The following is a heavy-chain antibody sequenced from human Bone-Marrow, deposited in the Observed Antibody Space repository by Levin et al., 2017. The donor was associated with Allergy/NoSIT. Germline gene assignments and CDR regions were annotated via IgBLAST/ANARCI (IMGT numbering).Heavy chain of an antibody. V-gene: IGHV1-18*01. CDR1: GFTFTTYG. CDR3: ARGHFPYYYYGMDV. Sequence: GESLKISCKASGFTFTTYGLTWVRQAPGRGLEWMGWVSAYSGNTNYALNLQDRVTMTADTATNTAYMELSSLRSDDTAIYYCARGHFPYYYYGMDVWGQGTTVVVSS. CDR2: VSAYSGNT. J-gene: IGHJ6*02.